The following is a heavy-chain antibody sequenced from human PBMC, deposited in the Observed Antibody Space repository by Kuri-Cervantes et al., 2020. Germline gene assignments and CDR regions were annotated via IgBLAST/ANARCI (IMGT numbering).Heavy chain of an antibody. V-gene: IGHV4-4*07. D-gene: IGHD6-6*01. CDR3: ARHKTIAALPFDF. Sequence: SETLSLTCTVSGGSISSYYWSWIRQPAGKGLEWIGRIYTSGSTNYNPSLKSRVTISVDKSKNQFSLKLSSVTAADTAVYYCARHKTIAALPFDFWGQGTLVTVSS. CDR1: GGSISSYY. CDR2: IYTSGST. J-gene: IGHJ4*02.